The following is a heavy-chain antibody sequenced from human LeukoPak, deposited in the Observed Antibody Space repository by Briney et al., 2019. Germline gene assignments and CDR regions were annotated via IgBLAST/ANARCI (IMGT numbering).Heavy chain of an antibody. D-gene: IGHD1-26*01. J-gene: IGHJ4*02. Sequence: ASVKVSCKASGYTFTDYYIHWVRQAPGQGLEWMGWINPNSGATSYAQKFHGRVTMTSDTSISTAYMDLSSLRSDDAAVYYCAKKLGGNHPFDFWGQGTLVTVS. CDR2: INPNSGAT. CDR3: AKKLGGNHPFDF. V-gene: IGHV1-2*02. CDR1: GYTFTDYY.